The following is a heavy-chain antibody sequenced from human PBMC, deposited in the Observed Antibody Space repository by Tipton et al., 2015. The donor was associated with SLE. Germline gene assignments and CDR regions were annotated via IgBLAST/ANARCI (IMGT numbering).Heavy chain of an antibody. V-gene: IGHV1-2*06. D-gene: IGHD2-2*01. CDR2: INPNSGAT. J-gene: IGHJ6*03. CDR3: ARGGPYQRLPRCMDV. CDR1: AYTFTGYY. Sequence: QVQLVQSGAEVKKPGASVKVSCKASAYTFTGYYMDWVRQAPGQGLEWMGRINPNSGATNYAQKFQGRVSMTRDTSTNTVYMELSSLRSEDTAVYYCARGGPYQRLPRCMDVWGKGTTVTVSS.